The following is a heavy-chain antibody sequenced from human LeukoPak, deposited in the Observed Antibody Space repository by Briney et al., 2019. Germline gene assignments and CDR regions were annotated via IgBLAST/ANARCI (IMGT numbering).Heavy chain of an antibody. CDR1: GYTFTGYY. V-gene: IGHV1-2*02. CDR2: INPNSGGT. Sequence: ASVKVSCKASGYTFTGYYMHWVRQAPGQGLEWMGWINPNSGGTNYAQKFQGRVTMTRDTSISTAYMELSRLRSDDTAVYYCARGYGSGSYYSRDWGQGTLVTVSS. J-gene: IGHJ4*02. D-gene: IGHD3-10*01. CDR3: ARGYGSGSYYSRD.